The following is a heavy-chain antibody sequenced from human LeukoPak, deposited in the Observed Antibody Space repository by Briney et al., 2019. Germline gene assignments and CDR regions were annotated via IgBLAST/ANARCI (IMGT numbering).Heavy chain of an antibody. CDR3: ARDRSCTGGSCYMDV. CDR2: ISGSGGNT. CDR1: GFTFSTYA. J-gene: IGHJ6*03. V-gene: IGHV3-23*01. D-gene: IGHD2-15*01. Sequence: GGSLRLSCAASGFTFSTYAMSWVRQAPGKGLEWVSGISGSGGNTNYADSVKGRFTISRDNSKNTLSLQMSSLRVEDTAVYYCARDRSCTGGSCYMDVWGRGTTVTVSS.